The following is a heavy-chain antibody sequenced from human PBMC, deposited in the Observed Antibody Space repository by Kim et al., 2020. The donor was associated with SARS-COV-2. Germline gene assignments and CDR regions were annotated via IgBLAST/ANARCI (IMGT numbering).Heavy chain of an antibody. Sequence: PGGSLRLSCAASGFTFSSYNMNWVRQAPGKGLEWVSSISSSSSYIYYADSVKGRFTISRDNAKNSLYLQMNSLRAEDTAVYYCAGGEERRGFIYYYYYYMDGRGKGTTVTVSS. CDR3: AGGEERRGFIYYYYYYMDG. CDR2: ISSSSSYI. J-gene: IGHJ6*03. CDR1: GFTFSSYN. V-gene: IGHV3-21*01. D-gene: IGHD3-16*01.